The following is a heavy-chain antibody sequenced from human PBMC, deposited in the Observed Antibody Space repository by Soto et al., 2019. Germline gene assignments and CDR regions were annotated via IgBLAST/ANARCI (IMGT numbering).Heavy chain of an antibody. CDR2: ISYSGST. CDR1: GASVSSGSYQ. V-gene: IGHV4-61*01. J-gene: IGHJ6*02. Sequence: PSETLSLTCAVSGASVSSGSYQWSWIRQPPGKGLEWIGYISYSGSTDYNPSLESRVTISADTSKNQFSLKLSSVTAADTAVYYCASIHSALIEVWGQGTTVTVSS. CDR3: ASIHSALIEV. D-gene: IGHD3-22*01.